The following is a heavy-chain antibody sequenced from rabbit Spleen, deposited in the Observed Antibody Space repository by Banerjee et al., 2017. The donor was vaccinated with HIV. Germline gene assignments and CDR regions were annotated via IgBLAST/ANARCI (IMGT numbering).Heavy chain of an antibody. CDR1: GISFSNNV. CDR2: FYSGSSGGP. CDR3: AGTSWYYFKL. J-gene: IGHJ4*01. Sequence: QSLEESGGDLVKPGASLTLTCTAFGISFSNNVMCWVRQAPGKGLEWIACFYSGSSGGPYYATWAKGRFTISKTSSTTLTLQMTSLTAADAATYFCAGTSWYYFKLWGPGTLVPVS. D-gene: IGHD8-1*01. V-gene: IGHV1S40*01.